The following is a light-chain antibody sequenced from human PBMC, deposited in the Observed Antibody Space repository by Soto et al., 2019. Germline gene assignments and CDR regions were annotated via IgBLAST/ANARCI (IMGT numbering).Light chain of an antibody. CDR3: HQYGSSPRT. CDR2: GAS. Sequence: EIVLTQSPGTLSLSPGERAILSCRASQSVFSSFLAWYQQKPGQAPRLLIYGASSRATGIPDRFSASGSGTDFTLTISRLEPEDFAMYYCHQYGSSPRTFGQGTNVEIK. V-gene: IGKV3-20*01. CDR1: QSVFSSF. J-gene: IGKJ1*01.